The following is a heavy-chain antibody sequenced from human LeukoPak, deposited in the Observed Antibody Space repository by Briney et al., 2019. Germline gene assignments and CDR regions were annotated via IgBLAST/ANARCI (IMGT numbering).Heavy chain of an antibody. CDR2: IIPIFGTA. CDR3: ARVPLSGSRTYYFDY. V-gene: IGHV1-69*06. D-gene: IGHD1-26*01. J-gene: IGHJ4*02. Sequence: SVKVSCKSSGGTFSSYAISWVRQAPGQGLEWMGRIIPIFGTANYAQKFQGRVTITADKSTSTAYMELSSLRSEDTAVYYCARVPLSGSRTYYFDYWGQGTLVTVSS. CDR1: GGTFSSYA.